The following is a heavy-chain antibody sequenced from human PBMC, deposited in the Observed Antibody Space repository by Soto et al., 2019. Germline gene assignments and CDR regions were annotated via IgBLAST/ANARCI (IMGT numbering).Heavy chain of an antibody. Sequence: EVQLVESGGGLVQPGGSLRLSCAASGFTFSSYWMHWVRQAPGKGLVWVSRINSDGSSTSYADSVKGRFTISRDNAKNTLDLQMNSLRAEDTAVYYCARDGSGSYYGWFDPWGQGTLVTVSS. CDR3: ARDGSGSYYGWFDP. V-gene: IGHV3-74*01. D-gene: IGHD1-26*01. CDR1: GFTFSSYW. CDR2: INSDGSST. J-gene: IGHJ5*02.